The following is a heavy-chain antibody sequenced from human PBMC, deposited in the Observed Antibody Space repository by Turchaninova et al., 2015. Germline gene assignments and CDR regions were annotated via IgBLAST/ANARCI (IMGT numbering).Heavy chain of an antibody. CDR3: AVTPNYYGSSGYV. J-gene: IGHJ4*02. CDR2: IDPRESEA. CDR1: GDTFSSSW. D-gene: IGHD6-19*01. V-gene: IGHV5-10-1*03. Sequence: EVQLVQSGAEVKEPGESLRISCKASGDTFSSSWISWVRQMPGQGQGGMGKIDPRESEAKYSPSLQGPGRIPVDMAISTADLHGGGLKAPDTAIYYCAVTPNYYGSSGYVWSQGTPVTVSS.